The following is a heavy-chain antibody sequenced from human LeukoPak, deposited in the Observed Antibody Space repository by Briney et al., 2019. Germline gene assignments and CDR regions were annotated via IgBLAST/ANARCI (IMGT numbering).Heavy chain of an antibody. J-gene: IGHJ4*02. CDR1: GYTFTSYY. V-gene: IGHV1-46*01. Sequence: ASVKVSCKASGYTFTSYYMHWVRQAPGQGLEWMGIINPSGGSTSYAQKFQGRVTMTRDTSTSTVDMELSSLRSEDTAVYYCARGFRAGSGHKIPPGYWGQGTLVTVSS. CDR3: ARGFRAGSGHKIPPGY. D-gene: IGHD2-15*01. CDR2: INPSGGST.